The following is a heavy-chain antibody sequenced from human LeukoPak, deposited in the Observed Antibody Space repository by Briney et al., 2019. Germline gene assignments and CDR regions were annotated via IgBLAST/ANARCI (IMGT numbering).Heavy chain of an antibody. CDR3: ARSPPFRQQLVTPTYYFDY. CDR1: GFTVSRND. CDR2: IYSGGST. J-gene: IGHJ4*02. Sequence: GGSLRLSCAASGFTVSRNDMSWVRQAPGKGLEWVSVIYSGGSTYYADSVKGRFTISRDNSKNTLYLQMNSLRAEDTAVYYCARSPPFRQQLVTPTYYFDYWGQGTLVTVSS. D-gene: IGHD6-13*01. V-gene: IGHV3-66*01.